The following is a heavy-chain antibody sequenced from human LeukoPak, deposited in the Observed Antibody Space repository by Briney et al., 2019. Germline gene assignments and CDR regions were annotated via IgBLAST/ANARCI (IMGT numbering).Heavy chain of an antibody. CDR2: ISGSSSYM. D-gene: IGHD3-22*01. CDR1: GFPFSAYS. Sequence: PGGSLRLSCAASGFPFSAYSMNWVRQAPGKGLEWVSSISGSSSYMFYADSVKGRFTISRDNAKNSLYLQMNSLRAEDTAVYYCAKAYYDSSCYSYYFDYWGQGTLVTVSS. J-gene: IGHJ4*02. CDR3: AKAYYDSSCYSYYFDY. V-gene: IGHV3-21*01.